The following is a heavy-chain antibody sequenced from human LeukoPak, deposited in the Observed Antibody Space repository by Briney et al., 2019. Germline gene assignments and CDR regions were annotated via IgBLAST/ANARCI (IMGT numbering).Heavy chain of an antibody. J-gene: IGHJ4*02. CDR1: GGSVISSNW. D-gene: IGHD3-22*01. CDR3: ASVPHYYDSSGSEYFDY. Sequence: SGTLSPTCAVSGGSVISSNWWTWVRQAPGKGLEWIGEISPGGSTNYNPSLKSRVTISVDTSKNQFSLKLSSVTAADTAVYYCASVPHYYDSSGSEYFDYWGQGTLVTVSS. V-gene: IGHV4-4*02. CDR2: ISPGGST.